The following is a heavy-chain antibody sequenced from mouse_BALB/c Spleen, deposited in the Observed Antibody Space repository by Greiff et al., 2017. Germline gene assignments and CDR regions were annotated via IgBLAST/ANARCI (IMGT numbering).Heavy chain of an antibody. D-gene: IGHD2-14*01. CDR2: ILTGSGST. J-gene: IGHJ2*01. V-gene: IGHV1-9*01. CDR1: GYTFSSYC. Sequence: QVQLQQSGAELMKPGASVKISCKATGYTFSSYCMEWVKQRPGNGLEWIGEILTGSGSTNYDEKFKSKGTLTVDTSSSTAYMHLSSLTSDDSAVYYCTKNDRDCFDYWGQGTTLTVSA. CDR3: TKNDRDCFDY.